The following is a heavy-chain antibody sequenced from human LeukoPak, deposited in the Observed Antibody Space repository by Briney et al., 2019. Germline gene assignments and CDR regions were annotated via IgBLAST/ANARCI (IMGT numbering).Heavy chain of an antibody. V-gene: IGHV1-69*01. J-gene: IGHJ6*02. Sequence: SVKVSCKASGGTFSSYAISWVRQAPGQGLEWMGGIIPIFGTANYAQKFQGRVTITADESTSTAYMELSSLRSEDTAVYYCARCLTDVPRSYYYYGMDVWGQGTTVTVSS. CDR3: ARCLTDVPRSYYYYGMDV. CDR1: GGTFSSYA. CDR2: IIPIFGTA. D-gene: IGHD3-16*01.